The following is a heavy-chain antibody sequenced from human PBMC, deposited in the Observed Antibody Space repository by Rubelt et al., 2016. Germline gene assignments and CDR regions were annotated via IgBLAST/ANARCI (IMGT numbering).Heavy chain of an antibody. V-gene: IGHV1-24*01. CDR1: GYTFTELS. CDR2: FDPEDGET. D-gene: IGHD6-19*01. CDR3: ATGQYSSGCDY. Sequence: QVQLVQSGAEVKKPGASVKVSCKVSGYTFTELSMHWVRQAPGKGLEWMGGFDPEDGETIYAQRFQGRVTITEETSTDTAYMELSSLRSEDTAVYYCATGQYSSGCDYWGQGTLVTVSS. J-gene: IGHJ4*02.